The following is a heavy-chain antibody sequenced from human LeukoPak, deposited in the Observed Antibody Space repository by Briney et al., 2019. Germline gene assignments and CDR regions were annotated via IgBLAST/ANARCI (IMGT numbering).Heavy chain of an antibody. CDR2: IKQDGSEK. J-gene: IGHJ4*02. V-gene: IGHV3-7*01. CDR1: GFTFRSYW. D-gene: IGHD6-13*01. Sequence: GGSLRLSCAASGFTFRSYWMSWVRQAPGKGLEWVANIKQDGSEKYFMDSVKGRFTICRDNARNSLYLQMDGLRAEDTAVYYCASDPTYSSSWSSYFDYWGQGTLVTVSS. CDR3: ASDPTYSSSWSSYFDY.